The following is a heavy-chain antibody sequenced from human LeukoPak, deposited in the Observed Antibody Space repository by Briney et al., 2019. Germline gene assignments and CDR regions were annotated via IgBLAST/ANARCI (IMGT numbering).Heavy chain of an antibody. V-gene: IGHV4-61*01. J-gene: IGHJ4*02. Sequence: SETLSLTCTVSGGSVSSGSYYWSWIRQPPGKGLEWIGYIYYSGSTNYNPSLKSRVTISVDTSKNQFSLKLSSVTAADTAVYYCAKVTVGASWFDYWGQGTLVTVSS. CDR2: IYYSGST. D-gene: IGHD1-26*01. CDR1: GGSVSSGSYY. CDR3: AKVTVGASWFDY.